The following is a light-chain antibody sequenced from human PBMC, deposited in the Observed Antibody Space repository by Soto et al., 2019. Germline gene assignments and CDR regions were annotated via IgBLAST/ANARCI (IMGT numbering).Light chain of an antibody. CDR3: LLYFGGAQV. V-gene: IGLV7-43*01. CDR1: TGAVTNDNY. Sequence: QSVVTQEPSLTVSPGGTVTLTCASSTGAVTNDNYPNWLQQKPGQAPRGLIYSANNRHSWTPARFSGSLLGGKAALTLSGVQPEVEGDYYCLLYFGGAQVFGGGTTLTVL. CDR2: SAN. J-gene: IGLJ2*01.